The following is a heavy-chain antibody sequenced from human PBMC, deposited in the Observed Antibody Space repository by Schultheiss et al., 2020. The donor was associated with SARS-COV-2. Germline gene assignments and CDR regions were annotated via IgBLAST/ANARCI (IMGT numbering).Heavy chain of an antibody. V-gene: IGHV1-2*02. J-gene: IGHJ6*03. CDR2: INPNSGGT. CDR3: ASGGNSHYYYYYYMDV. D-gene: IGHD4-23*01. CDR1: GYTFTGYY. Sequence: ASVKVSCKASGYTFTGYYIHWVRQAPGQGLEWMGWINPNSGGTNYAQKSQGRVTMTRDTSISTAYMELSRLRSDDTAVYYCASGGNSHYYYYYYMDVWGKGTTVTVSS.